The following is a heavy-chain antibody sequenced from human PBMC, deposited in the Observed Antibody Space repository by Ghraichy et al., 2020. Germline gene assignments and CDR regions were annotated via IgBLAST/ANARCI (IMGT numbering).Heavy chain of an antibody. J-gene: IGHJ4*02. D-gene: IGHD2-15*01. V-gene: IGHV4-59*01. CDR2: IYYSGST. Sequence: SETLSLTCTVSGGSISSYYWSWIRQPPGKGLEWIGYIYYSGSTNYNPSLKSRVTISVDTSKNQFSLKLSSVTAADTAVYYCVRSPIGYCSGGSCSSFDYWGQGTLVTVSS. CDR3: VRSPIGYCSGGSCSSFDY. CDR1: GGSISSYY.